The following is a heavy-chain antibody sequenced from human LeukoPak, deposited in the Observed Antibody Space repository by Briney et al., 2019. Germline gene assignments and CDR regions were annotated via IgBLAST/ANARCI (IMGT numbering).Heavy chain of an antibody. CDR2: IIPIFGTA. V-gene: IGHV1-69*13. CDR3: AMVRGADYYYYYYIDV. Sequence: ASVKVSCKASGGAFSSYAISWMRQAPGQGLEWMGGIIPIFGTANYAQKFQGRVTITADESTSTAYMELSSLRSEDTAVYYCAMVRGADYYYYYYIDVWGKGTTVTVSS. J-gene: IGHJ6*03. D-gene: IGHD3-10*01. CDR1: GGAFSSYA.